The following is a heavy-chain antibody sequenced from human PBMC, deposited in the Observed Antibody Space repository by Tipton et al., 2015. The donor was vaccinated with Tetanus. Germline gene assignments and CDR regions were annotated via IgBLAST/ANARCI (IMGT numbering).Heavy chain of an antibody. J-gene: IGHJ3*02. Sequence: TLSLTCAVYGGSFSGYYWSWIRQPPGKGLEWIGEINHSGSTNYNPSLKSRVTISVDTSKNQFSLKLSSVTAADTAVYYCAREKWSIVVVPPSGDAFDIWGQGTMVTVSS. CDR1: GGSFSGYY. CDR2: INHSGST. CDR3: AREKWSIVVVPPSGDAFDI. D-gene: IGHD3-22*01. V-gene: IGHV4-34*01.